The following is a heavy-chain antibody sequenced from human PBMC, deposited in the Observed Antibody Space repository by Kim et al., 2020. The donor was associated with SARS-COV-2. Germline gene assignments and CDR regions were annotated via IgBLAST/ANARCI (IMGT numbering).Heavy chain of an antibody. CDR2: INHSGST. J-gene: IGHJ4*02. CDR3: ARIRRYFDWLLPTYYFDY. D-gene: IGHD3-9*01. CDR1: GGSFSGYY. Sequence: SETLSLTCAVYGGSFSGYYWSWIRQPPGKGLEWIGEINHSGSTNYNPSLKSRVTISVDTSKNQFSLKLSSVTAADTAVYYCARIRRYFDWLLPTYYFDYWGQGTLVTVSS. V-gene: IGHV4-34*01.